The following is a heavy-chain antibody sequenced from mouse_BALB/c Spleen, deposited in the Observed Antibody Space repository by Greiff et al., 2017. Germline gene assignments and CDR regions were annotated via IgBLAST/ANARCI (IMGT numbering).Heavy chain of an antibody. J-gene: IGHJ4*01. CDR3: ARYGRAMDY. V-gene: IGHV1-31*01. D-gene: IGHD1-1*02. Sequence: VQLQQSGPELVKPGASVKISCKASGYSFTGYYMHWVKQSHVKSLEWIGRINPYNGATSYNQNFKDKASLTVDKSSSTAYMELHSLTSEDSAVYYCARYGRAMDYWGQGTSVTVSS. CDR2: INPYNGAT. CDR1: GYSFTGYY.